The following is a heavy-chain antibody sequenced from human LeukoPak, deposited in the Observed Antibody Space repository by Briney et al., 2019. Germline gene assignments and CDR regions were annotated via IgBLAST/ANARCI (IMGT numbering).Heavy chain of an antibody. CDR2: INHSGST. CDR1: GGSFSGYY. V-gene: IGHV4-34*01. D-gene: IGHD3-10*01. J-gene: IGHJ3*02. CDR3: VLWPHMRYYCGSGSNHAFDI. Sequence: TLSLTCAVYGGSFSGYYWSWIRQPPGKGLEWIGEINHSGSTNYNPSLKSRVTISVDTSKNQFSLKLSSVTAADTAVYYCVLWPHMRYYCGSGSNHAFDIWGQGTMVTVSS.